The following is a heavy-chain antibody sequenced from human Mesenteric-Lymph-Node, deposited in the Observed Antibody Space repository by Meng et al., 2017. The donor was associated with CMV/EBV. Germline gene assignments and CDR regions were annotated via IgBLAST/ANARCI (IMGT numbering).Heavy chain of an antibody. CDR3: AKGMYRGDY. CDR1: GFTFSSYA. Sequence: GESLKISCAASGFTFSSYAMSWVRQAPGKGLEWVSAISGSGGSTYYADSVKGRFTISRDNSKNTLYLQMNSLRAEDTAVYYCAKGMYRGDYWGQGTLVTSPQ. V-gene: IGHV3-23*01. CDR2: ISGSGGST. J-gene: IGHJ4*02. D-gene: IGHD2-2*01.